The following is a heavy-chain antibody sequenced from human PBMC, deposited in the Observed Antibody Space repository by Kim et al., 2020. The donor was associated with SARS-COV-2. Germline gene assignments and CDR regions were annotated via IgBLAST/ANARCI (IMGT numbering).Heavy chain of an antibody. D-gene: IGHD4-17*01. Sequence: SETLSLTCTVSGGSVSSGGFYWSWIRQPPGKGLEWIGYIYSSGSTSYNPSLESRVTISVDMSKKQFSLKLSSVIAADMAVYYCARERDYGDYFEYWGQGTLVTVSS. CDR1: GGSVSSGGFY. CDR3: ARERDYGDYFEY. V-gene: IGHV4-61*08. J-gene: IGHJ4*02. CDR2: IYSSGST.